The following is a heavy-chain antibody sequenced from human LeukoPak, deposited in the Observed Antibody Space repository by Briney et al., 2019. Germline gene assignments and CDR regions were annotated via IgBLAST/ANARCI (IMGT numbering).Heavy chain of an antibody. CDR2: ISWNSGSI. Sequence: GGSLRLSCAASGFTFDDYAMHWVRQAPGKGLEWVSGISWNSGSIGYADSVKGRFTISRDNSKNTLYLQMNSLRAEDTAVYFCARAQSGLLDYWGQGTLVTVSS. CDR3: ARAQSGLLDY. J-gene: IGHJ4*02. CDR1: GFTFDDYA. D-gene: IGHD3-3*01. V-gene: IGHV3-9*01.